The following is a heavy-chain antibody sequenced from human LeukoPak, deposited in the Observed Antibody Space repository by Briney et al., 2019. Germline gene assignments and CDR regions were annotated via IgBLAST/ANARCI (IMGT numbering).Heavy chain of an antibody. CDR1: GGSFSGSY. CDR3: ARGLGEGYPDH. V-gene: IGHV4-34*01. Sequence: SETLSLTCAVHGGSFSGSYWTWMRQTPGKGPEWIGENTHAGRTAYNPSLRSRATISVDTSHSQFSLQLSSVTAADTAVYYCARGLGEGYPDHWGQGTLVTVSS. CDR2: NTHAGRT. J-gene: IGHJ4*02. D-gene: IGHD5-24*01.